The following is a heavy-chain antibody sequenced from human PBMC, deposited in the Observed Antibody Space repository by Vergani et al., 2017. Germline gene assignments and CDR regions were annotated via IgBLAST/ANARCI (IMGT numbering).Heavy chain of an antibody. CDR1: GYSIGSGYY. CDR3: ARSQGDYWYFDL. CDR2: IHNRGKT. J-gene: IGHJ2*01. D-gene: IGHD2-21*01. V-gene: IGHV4-38-2*01. Sequence: QVRLEESGPGLVKPSETLSLTCSVSGYSIGSGYYWAWSRQSPGVGLQWLMSIHNRGKTYHNPSLKSRVSVSLDTSKNRFSLNLTSVTATDTAVYYCARSQGDYWYFDLWGPGSLVTVSS.